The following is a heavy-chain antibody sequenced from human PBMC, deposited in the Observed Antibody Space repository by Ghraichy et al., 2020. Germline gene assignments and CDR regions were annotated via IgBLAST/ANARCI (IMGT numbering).Heavy chain of an antibody. D-gene: IGHD3-16*02. CDR1: GDSISSSSYL. J-gene: IGHJ6*04. CDR2: IYYSGTT. V-gene: IGHV4-39*01. Sequence: SETLSLTCTVSGDSISSSSYLWGWIRQPPGQGLEWIGSIYYSGTTYYNPSLKSRVSISVDTSKNQFSLNLSSLTAADTAVYYCARSRSGGIIITFGGIVARLDVWGKGTTVTVSS. CDR3: ARSRSGGIIITFGGIVARLDV.